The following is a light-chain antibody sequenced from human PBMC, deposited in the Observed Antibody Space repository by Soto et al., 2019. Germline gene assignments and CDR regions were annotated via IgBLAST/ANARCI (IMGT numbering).Light chain of an antibody. V-gene: IGKV4-1*01. CDR3: QQYYTTPVT. J-gene: IGKJ1*01. CDR1: QTVLHGSNY. Sequence: DIVMTQSPDSLAVSLGERATINCKSSQTVLHGSNYLAWYQQKPRQPPKLLIYWASTRESGVPDRFSGSGSATDFTLTINSLQAEDVAVYYCQQYYTTPVTFGQGTKVEIK. CDR2: WAS.